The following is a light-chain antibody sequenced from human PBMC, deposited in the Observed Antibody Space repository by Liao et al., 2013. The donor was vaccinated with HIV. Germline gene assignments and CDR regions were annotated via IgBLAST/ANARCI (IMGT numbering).Light chain of an antibody. CDR3: QVWDSFSTFI. CDR1: NIGTKS. J-gene: IGLJ1*01. CDR2: YDT. Sequence: SYELTQPPSLSVAPGKTARITCGESNIGTKSVQWYQQKPGQAPVLVIYYDTERPSGIPERFSGSNSGNTATLTIRGTQAMDEADYYCQVWDSFSTFIFGTGTKVTVL. V-gene: IGLV3-21*01.